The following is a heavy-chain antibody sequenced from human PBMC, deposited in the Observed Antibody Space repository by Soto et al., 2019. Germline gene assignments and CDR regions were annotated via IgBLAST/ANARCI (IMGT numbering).Heavy chain of an antibody. CDR1: GFTFSSYG. V-gene: IGHV3-33*01. CDR3: ARDRYCSSTSCYPRTFNWFDP. CDR2: IWYDGSNK. Sequence: QVQLVESGGGVVQPGRSLRLSCAASGFTFSSYGMHWVRQAPGKGLEWVAVIWYDGSNKYYADSVKGRFTISRDNSKNTLYLQMNSLRAEDTVVYYCARDRYCSSTSCYPRTFNWFDPWGQGTLVTVSS. J-gene: IGHJ5*02. D-gene: IGHD2-2*01.